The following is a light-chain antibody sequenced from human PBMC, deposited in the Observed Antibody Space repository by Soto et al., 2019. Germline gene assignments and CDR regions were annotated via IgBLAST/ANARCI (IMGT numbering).Light chain of an antibody. V-gene: IGKV1-5*01. J-gene: IGKJ1*01. CDR3: QQYNSYSPWT. Sequence: DIQMTQSPSSLSASVGDRVTITCRASQVISTYLNWYQQKPGKAPKLLIYAASSLESGVPSRFSGSGSGTEFTLTISSLQPDDFATYYCQQYNSYSPWTFGQGTKVDI. CDR1: QVISTY. CDR2: AAS.